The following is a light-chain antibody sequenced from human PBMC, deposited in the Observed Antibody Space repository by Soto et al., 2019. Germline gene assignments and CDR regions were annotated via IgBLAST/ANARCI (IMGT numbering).Light chain of an antibody. J-gene: IGKJ2*02. CDR3: QQYYSYPRCT. Sequence: AIRMTQSPSSLSASTGDRVTITCRASQGISSYLAWYQQKPGKAPKLLIYAASTLQSGVPSRFSGSGSGTDFTLTISCLQSEDFATYYCQQYYSYPRCTFGQGTKLEIK. CDR2: AAS. CDR1: QGISSY. V-gene: IGKV1-8*01.